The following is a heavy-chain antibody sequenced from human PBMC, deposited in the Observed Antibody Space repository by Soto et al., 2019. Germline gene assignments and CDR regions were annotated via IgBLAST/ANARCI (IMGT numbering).Heavy chain of an antibody. CDR1: GFTFSSYG. J-gene: IGHJ4*02. D-gene: IGHD5-18*01. CDR3: AKDADGDTILDY. V-gene: IGHV3-30*18. Sequence: QVQLVESGGGVVQPGRSLRLSCAASGFTFSSYGMHWVRQAPGKGLEWVAVISYDGSNKYYADSVKGRFTISRDNSKNTLYLQMNSLRAEDTAVYYCAKDADGDTILDYWGQGTLVIVSA. CDR2: ISYDGSNK.